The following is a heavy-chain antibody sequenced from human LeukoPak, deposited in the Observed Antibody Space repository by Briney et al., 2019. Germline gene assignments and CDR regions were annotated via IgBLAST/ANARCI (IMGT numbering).Heavy chain of an antibody. J-gene: IGHJ2*01. CDR1: GGSISSYY. Sequence: KPSETLSLTCTVSGGSISSYYWSWIRQPPGKGLEWIGYISDRGTTNYNPSLKSRVTISGDTSKNQFSLRLTSVTAADTAVYYCARRGEIYWYFDIWGRGTLVTVSS. D-gene: IGHD2-21*01. V-gene: IGHV4-59*13. CDR2: ISDRGTT. CDR3: ARRGEIYWYFDI.